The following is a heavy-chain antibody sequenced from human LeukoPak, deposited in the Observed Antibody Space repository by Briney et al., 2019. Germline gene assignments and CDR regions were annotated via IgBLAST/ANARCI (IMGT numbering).Heavy chain of an antibody. J-gene: IGHJ5*02. Sequence: GGSLKISCKGSGYSFTSYWIGWVRQMPGKGLEWMGIIYPGDSDTRYRPSFQGRVTISADKSISTAYLQWSSLKASDTAMYYCARQRFTMRAYAGNWFDPWGQGTLVTVSS. V-gene: IGHV5-51*01. CDR1: GYSFTSYW. CDR2: IYPGDSDT. D-gene: IGHD3-10*01. CDR3: ARQRFTMRAYAGNWFDP.